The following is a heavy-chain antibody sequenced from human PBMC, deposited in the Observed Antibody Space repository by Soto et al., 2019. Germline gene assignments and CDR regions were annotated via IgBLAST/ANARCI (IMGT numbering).Heavy chain of an antibody. Sequence: QGQLQESGPGLVKPSQTLSLTCTVSGGSFSSCACHWSWVRQHPGQGLEWIASISYRGITYSNPSLKSRLSMSVDTSKNQFSLNLTSVTAADTAVYHCARMSATGTRWFDPWGQGTLVTVSS. CDR2: ISYRGIT. D-gene: IGHD6-13*01. CDR3: ARMSATGTRWFDP. CDR1: GGSFSSCACH. J-gene: IGHJ5*02. V-gene: IGHV4-31*03.